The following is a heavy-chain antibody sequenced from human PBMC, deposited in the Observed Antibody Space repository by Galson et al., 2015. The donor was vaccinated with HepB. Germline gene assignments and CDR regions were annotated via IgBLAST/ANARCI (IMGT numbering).Heavy chain of an antibody. V-gene: IGHV3-30*04. CDR3: ARAIKYSSSWYQWEPSYYFDY. J-gene: IGHJ4*02. CDR1: GFTFSSYA. Sequence: SLRLSCAASGFTFSSYAMHWVRQAPGKGLEWVAVISYDGSNKYYADSVKGRFTISRDNSKNTLYLQMNSLRAEDTAVYYCARAIKYSSSWYQWEPSYYFDYWGQGTLVTVSS. D-gene: IGHD6-13*01. CDR2: ISYDGSNK.